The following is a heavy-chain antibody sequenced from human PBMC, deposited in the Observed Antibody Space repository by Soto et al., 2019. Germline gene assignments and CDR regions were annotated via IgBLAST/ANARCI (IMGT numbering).Heavy chain of an antibody. D-gene: IGHD6-19*01. J-gene: IGHJ4*02. CDR2: INAGNGNT. V-gene: IGHV1-3*05. Sequence: QVQLVQSGAEEKKPGASVKVSCKSSGYTFTSYAMHWVRQAPGQRLEWMGWINAGNGNTKYSQNFQGRVTITRDTSANTAYMELSSLRSEDTAEYYCARVTGWYFPDYWGQGTLVTVSS. CDR3: ARVTGWYFPDY. CDR1: GYTFTSYA.